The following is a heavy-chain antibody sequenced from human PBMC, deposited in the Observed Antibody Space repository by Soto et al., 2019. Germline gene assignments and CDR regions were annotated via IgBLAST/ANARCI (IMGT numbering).Heavy chain of an antibody. V-gene: IGHV1-69*04. D-gene: IGHD6-13*01. CDR3: ARELGSSTINSWFDP. J-gene: IGHJ5*02. Sequence: SVKVSCKASGGTFSSYTISWVRQAPGQGLEWMGRIIPILGIANYAQKFQGRVTITADKSTSTAYMELSSLRSEDTAVYYCARELGSSTINSWFDPWGQGTLVTVSS. CDR1: GGTFSSYT. CDR2: IIPILGIA.